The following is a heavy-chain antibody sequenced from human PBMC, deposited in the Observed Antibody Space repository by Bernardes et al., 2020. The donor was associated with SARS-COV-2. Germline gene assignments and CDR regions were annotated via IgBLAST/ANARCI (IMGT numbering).Heavy chain of an antibody. V-gene: IGHV3-23*01. J-gene: IGHJ4*02. CDR3: AKRSGVRGVIIWGTFDY. D-gene: IGHD3-10*01. CDR1: GFTFSSYA. CDR2: ISGSGGST. Sequence: GGSLRLSCAASGFTFSSYAMSWVRQAPGKGLEWVSAISGSGGSTYYADSVKGRFTISRDNSKNTLYLQMNSLRAEDTAVYYCAKRSGVRGVIIWGTFDYWGQGTLVTVSS.